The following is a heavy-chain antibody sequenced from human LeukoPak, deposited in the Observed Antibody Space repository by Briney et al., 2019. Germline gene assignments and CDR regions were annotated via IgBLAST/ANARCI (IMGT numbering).Heavy chain of an antibody. J-gene: IGHJ3*02. CDR3: ARNYCSSTSCYTGHDAFDI. D-gene: IGHD2-2*02. CDR1: GYTFTSYG. Sequence: ASVKVSCKASGYTFTSYGIIWVRQAPGQGLEWMGWISAYNGNTNYAQKLQGRVTMTTDTSTSTAYMELRSLRSDDTAVYYCARNYCSSTSCYTGHDAFDIWGQGTMVTVSS. CDR2: ISAYNGNT. V-gene: IGHV1-18*01.